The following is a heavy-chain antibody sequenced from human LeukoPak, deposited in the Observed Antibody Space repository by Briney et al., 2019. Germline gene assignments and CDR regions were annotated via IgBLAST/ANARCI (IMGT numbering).Heavy chain of an antibody. V-gene: IGHV1-69*13. Sequence: SVKVSCKASGGTFSSYAISWVRQAPGQGLEWMGGIIPIFGTANYAQKFQGRVTITADESTSTAYMELSSLRSEDTAVYYCASSLIVVVPAARGLGDRGQGTLVTVSS. D-gene: IGHD2-2*01. CDR1: GGTFSSYA. J-gene: IGHJ4*02. CDR3: ASSLIVVVPAARGLGD. CDR2: IIPIFGTA.